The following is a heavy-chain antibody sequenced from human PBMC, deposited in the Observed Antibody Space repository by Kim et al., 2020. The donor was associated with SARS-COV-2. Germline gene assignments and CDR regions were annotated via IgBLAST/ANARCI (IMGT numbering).Heavy chain of an antibody. D-gene: IGHD6-19*01. Sequence: LKGRVTISVDTSKNQFSLKLSSVTAADTAVYYCARRALGAVAAPGVYFQHWGQGTLVTVSS. CDR3: ARRALGAVAAPGVYFQH. V-gene: IGHV4-39*01. J-gene: IGHJ1*01.